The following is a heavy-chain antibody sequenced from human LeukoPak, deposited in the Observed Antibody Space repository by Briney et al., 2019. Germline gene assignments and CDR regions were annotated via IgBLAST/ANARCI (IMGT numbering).Heavy chain of an antibody. J-gene: IGHJ4*02. CDR3: ARDRIVRERSYGFDY. CDR2: IIPIFGTA. CDR1: GGTFSSYA. Sequence: SVKVSCKASGGTFSSYAISWVRQAPGQGLEWMGGIIPIFGTANYAQKFQGRVTITADESTSTAYMELSSLRSEDTAVYYCARDRIVRERSYGFDYWGQGTLVTVSS. V-gene: IGHV1-69*13. D-gene: IGHD5-18*01.